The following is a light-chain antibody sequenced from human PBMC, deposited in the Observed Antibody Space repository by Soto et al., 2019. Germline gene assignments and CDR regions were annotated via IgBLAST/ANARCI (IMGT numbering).Light chain of an antibody. V-gene: IGKV1-5*01. CDR1: QKVNNW. J-gene: IGKJ1*01. CDR3: LRDNSNSRP. CDR2: DAS. Sequence: DIQMTQSPSTLSASVGDSVTINCRASQKVNNWVAWYQQQPGKAHRFLIYDASSLGSGVPSRFSGRGSGTDFTLTICILRSDDFANDYLLRDNSNSRPLGQGTKVEMK.